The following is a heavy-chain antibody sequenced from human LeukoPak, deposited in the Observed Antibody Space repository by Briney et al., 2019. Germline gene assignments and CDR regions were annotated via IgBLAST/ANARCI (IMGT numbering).Heavy chain of an antibody. CDR2: INTDTGNP. CDR1: GYTFTSYG. D-gene: IGHD3-10*01. CDR3: ARVLAMVRGAPFDY. Sequence: ASVKVSCKASGYTFTSYGMNWVRQAPGQGLEWMGWINTDTGNPTYAQGFTGRFVFSLDTSVSTAYLQISSLKAEDTAVYYCARVLAMVRGAPFDYWGQGSLVTVSS. J-gene: IGHJ4*02. V-gene: IGHV7-4-1*02.